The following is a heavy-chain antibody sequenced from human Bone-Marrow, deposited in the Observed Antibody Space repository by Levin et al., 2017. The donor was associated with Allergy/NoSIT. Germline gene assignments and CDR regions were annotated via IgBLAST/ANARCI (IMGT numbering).Heavy chain of an antibody. Sequence: GESLKISCATSGFTFNNYVMHWVRQAPGKGLEWVALISSDGSSTFHRDSVRGRFTISRDNSKNTLFLQMTSLRPDDTGVYFCAKTAVKTSMPRSTSNHGLDAWGQGTTHRLL. CDR1: GFTFNNYV. CDR3: AKTAVKTSMPRSTSNHGLDA. V-gene: IGHV3-30*18. J-gene: IGHJ6*02. CDR2: ISSDGSST. D-gene: IGHD2/OR15-2a*01.